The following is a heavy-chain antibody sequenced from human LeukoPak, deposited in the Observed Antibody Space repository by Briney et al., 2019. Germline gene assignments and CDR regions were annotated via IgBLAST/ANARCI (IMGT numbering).Heavy chain of an antibody. V-gene: IGHV4-39*01. CDR2: IYYSGTA. CDR1: GPSISSSAYY. Sequence: PSETLSLTYTVSGPSISSSAYYWGWIRQVPGKGLEWIGSIYYSGTAYYNPSLESRVTISEDTSRSRFSLMLTSVTAADTAVYYCARQASDYYYYYMDVWGQGTTVIVAS. CDR3: ARQASDYYYYYMDV. J-gene: IGHJ6*03.